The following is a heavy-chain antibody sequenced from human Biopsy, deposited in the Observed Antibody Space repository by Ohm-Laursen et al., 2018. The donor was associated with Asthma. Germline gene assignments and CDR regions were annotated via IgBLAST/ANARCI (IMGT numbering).Heavy chain of an antibody. CDR3: ARAVDDSHYYGIDV. CDR1: GYTFNSAG. V-gene: IGHV1-18*01. J-gene: IGHJ6*02. CDR2: ISVYNGNT. Sequence: SVTPSCQPSGYTFNSAGITWARQDPGQWLEWMGWISVYNGNTKVTQKLQDTVTMITDTTTSTAYMELRSLRSEDTAVYFCARAVDDSHYYGIDVWGQGTTVTVS. D-gene: IGHD4-23*01.